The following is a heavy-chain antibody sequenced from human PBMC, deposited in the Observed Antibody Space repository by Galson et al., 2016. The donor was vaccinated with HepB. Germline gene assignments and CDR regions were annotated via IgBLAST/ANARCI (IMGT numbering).Heavy chain of an antibody. J-gene: IGHJ4*02. CDR2: IYPGDSDK. CDR1: GYSFTSYW. Sequence: QSGAEVKKPGESLKISCKGSGYSFTSYWIGWVRQMPGKGLEWMGIIYPGDSDKRYSPSFQGQVTISADKSTSTAHLQWSSLKASDSGMYYCARPYCSGGRRYLDYWGQGTLVTVSS. V-gene: IGHV5-51*01. D-gene: IGHD2-15*01. CDR3: ARPYCSGGRRYLDY.